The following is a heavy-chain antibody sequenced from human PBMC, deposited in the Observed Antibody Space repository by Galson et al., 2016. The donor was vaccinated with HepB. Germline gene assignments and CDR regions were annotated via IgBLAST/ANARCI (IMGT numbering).Heavy chain of an antibody. J-gene: IGHJ4*02. D-gene: IGHD6-6*01. Sequence: SETLSLTCTVSGGSISSSDYYWGWIRQPPGKGLEWIGTIYYSGSTYYNPSLKSRVTISVDTSKNQFSLQLSSVTAADTAVYYCASQEYSSDSWGQGTLVIVSS. V-gene: IGHV4-39*01. CDR3: ASQEYSSDS. CDR1: GGSISSSDYY. CDR2: IYYSGST.